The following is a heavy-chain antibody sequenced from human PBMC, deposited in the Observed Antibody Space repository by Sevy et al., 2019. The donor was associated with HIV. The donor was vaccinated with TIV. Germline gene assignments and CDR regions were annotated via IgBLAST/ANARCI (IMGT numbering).Heavy chain of an antibody. J-gene: IGHJ5*02. CDR3: AGSKYDSSDSRLA. D-gene: IGHD3-22*01. V-gene: IGHV3-21*01. CDR2: ISSTSNYI. CDR1: GFSFSDYS. Sequence: GGSLRLSCAASGFSFSDYSMNWVRQAPGKGLEWVSSISSTSNYIFYADSVRGRFTISRDNSKNSLYLQMNSLRAEDTAVYYCAGSKYDSSDSRLAWGQGTLVTVSS.